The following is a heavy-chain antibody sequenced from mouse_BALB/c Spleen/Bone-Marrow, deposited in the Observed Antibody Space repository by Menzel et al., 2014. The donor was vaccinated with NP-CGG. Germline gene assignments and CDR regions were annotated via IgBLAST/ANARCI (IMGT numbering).Heavy chain of an antibody. CDR3: ARRGGEKDYFGY. J-gene: IGHJ2*01. CDR1: GFTFSSYG. CDR2: FTSGGRYT. Sequence: DVQLQESGEDLVESGGSLKLSCAASGFTFSSYGMSWVRQTPDKRLEGVATFTSGGRYTYYPDSVKGRFTISRDNAKNTLYLQMSSLKSEDTAMYYCARRGGEKDYFGYWGQGTTLTVSS. V-gene: IGHV5-6*01.